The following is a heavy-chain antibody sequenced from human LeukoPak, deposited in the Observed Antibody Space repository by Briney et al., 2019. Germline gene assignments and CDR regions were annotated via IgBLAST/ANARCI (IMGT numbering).Heavy chain of an antibody. V-gene: IGHV4-59*01. Sequence: PSETLSLTCTVSGGSISSYYWSWIRQPPGKGLEWIGYISYTGITNYNPPLKSRVTISVDTSKNQFSLRLNSVAAADTAVYYCARGGWSLDYWGQGTLVTVSS. CDR1: GGSISSYY. CDR3: ARGGWSLDY. J-gene: IGHJ4*02. D-gene: IGHD3-3*01. CDR2: ISYTGIT.